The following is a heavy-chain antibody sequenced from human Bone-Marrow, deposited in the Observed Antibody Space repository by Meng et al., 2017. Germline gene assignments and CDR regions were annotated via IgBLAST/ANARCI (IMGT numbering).Heavy chain of an antibody. D-gene: IGHD6-19*01. Sequence: GESLKISCAASGFTFSDYYMSWIRQAPGKGLEWVSYISSSGSTIYYADSVKGRFTISRDNAKNSLYLQMNSLRAEDTAVYYCARDLIAVAGVDYWGQGTLVTVSS. CDR3: ARDLIAVAGVDY. CDR2: ISSSGSTI. J-gene: IGHJ4*02. V-gene: IGHV3-11*01. CDR1: GFTFSDYY.